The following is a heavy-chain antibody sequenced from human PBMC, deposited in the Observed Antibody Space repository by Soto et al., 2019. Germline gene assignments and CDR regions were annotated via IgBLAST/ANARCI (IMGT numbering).Heavy chain of an antibody. CDR3: ARDARYYYMDV. V-gene: IGHV3-74*01. D-gene: IGHD6-6*01. Sequence: EVQLVESGGGLVQPGGSLRLSCSASGFTFSSYWMHWVRQAPGKGLVWVSHINNDVSSTIYSDSVSGRFTISRDNEQNTLYLEMNGLRAEDTAVYFCARDARYYYMDVWGKGTTVTVSS. J-gene: IGHJ6*03. CDR1: GFTFSSYW. CDR2: INNDVSST.